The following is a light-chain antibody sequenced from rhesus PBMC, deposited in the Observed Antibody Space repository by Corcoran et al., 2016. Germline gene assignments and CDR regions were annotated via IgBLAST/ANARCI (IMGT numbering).Light chain of an antibody. V-gene: IGKV1-22*01. CDR2: RAS. CDR3: QQYSSSPFT. J-gene: IGKJ3*01. Sequence: DIQMTQSPSYLSASVGDTVTITCRASQSISSWLAWYQQKPGKVPNFLIYRASNLQSGVPSRFSGSGAGTDCTLTISSLQSEDFATYYCQQYSSSPFTFGPGTRLDIK. CDR1: QSISSW.